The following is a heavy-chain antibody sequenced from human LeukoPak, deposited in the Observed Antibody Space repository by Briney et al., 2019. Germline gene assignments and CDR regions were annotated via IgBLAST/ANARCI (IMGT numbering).Heavy chain of an antibody. CDR1: GFTVSSNY. Sequence: GGSLRLSCAASGFTVSSNYMSWVRQAPGKGLEWVSVIYSGGSTYYADSVKGRFTISRDNSKNTLYLQMNSLRAEDTAVYYCARDSGSYQNWFDPWGQGALVTVSS. J-gene: IGHJ5*02. V-gene: IGHV3-66*01. CDR2: IYSGGST. CDR3: ARDSGSYQNWFDP. D-gene: IGHD1-26*01.